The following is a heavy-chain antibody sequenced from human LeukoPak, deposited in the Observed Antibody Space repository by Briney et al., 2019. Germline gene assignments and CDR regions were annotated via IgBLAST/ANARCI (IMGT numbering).Heavy chain of an antibody. D-gene: IGHD5-12*01. J-gene: IGHJ4*02. Sequence: ASVKVSCKASGGTFSSYAISWVRQAPGQGLEWMGGITPIFGTANYAQKFQGRVTITADESTSTAYMELSSLRSEDTAVYYCARGVNGYDFRGGYYFDYWGQGTLVTVSS. CDR2: ITPIFGTA. V-gene: IGHV1-69*13. CDR1: GGTFSSYA. CDR3: ARGVNGYDFRGGYYFDY.